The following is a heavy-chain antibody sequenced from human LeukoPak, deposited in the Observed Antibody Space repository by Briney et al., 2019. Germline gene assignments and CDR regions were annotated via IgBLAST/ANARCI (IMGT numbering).Heavy chain of an antibody. D-gene: IGHD3-10*01. V-gene: IGHV1-2*06. CDR2: INPNSGGT. J-gene: IGHJ4*02. CDR3: ARSAVRGAVLDY. Sequence: ASVKVSCKASGYTFTGYYMHWVRQAPGQGLEWMGRINPNSGGTNYAQKFQGRATMTRDTSISTAYMELSRLRSDDTAVYYCARSAVRGAVLDYWGQGTLVTVSS. CDR1: GYTFTGYY.